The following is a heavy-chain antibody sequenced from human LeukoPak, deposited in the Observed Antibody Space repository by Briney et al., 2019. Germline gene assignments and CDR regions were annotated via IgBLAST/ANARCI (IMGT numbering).Heavy chain of an antibody. Sequence: GASVKVSCKASGYIFTNYRITWVRQAPGQGLEWMGWISAYTGNTNYAQKLQGRVTMTTDTSTSTAYMELRSLRSDDTAVYYCARDGVTSYDNSYYYEPDYWGQGTLVTVSS. CDR2: ISAYTGNT. D-gene: IGHD3-22*01. CDR3: ARDGVTSYDNSYYYEPDY. J-gene: IGHJ4*02. CDR1: GYIFTNYR. V-gene: IGHV1-18*01.